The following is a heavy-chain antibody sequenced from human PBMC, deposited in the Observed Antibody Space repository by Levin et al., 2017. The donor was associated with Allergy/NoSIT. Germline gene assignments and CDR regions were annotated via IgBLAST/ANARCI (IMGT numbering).Heavy chain of an antibody. J-gene: IGHJ4*02. D-gene: IGHD1-1*01. CDR3: ARHGDWNQRQYSFDY. Sequence: TSETLSLTCTVSGGSISGYFWSWIRQPPGQGLEWIGYIYYSGSTNYDPSLRSRVTISLDTSKNQFSLRLSAVTAADTALYYCARHGDWNQRQYSFDYWGLGTLVTVSS. V-gene: IGHV4-59*08. CDR1: GGSISGYF. CDR2: IYYSGST.